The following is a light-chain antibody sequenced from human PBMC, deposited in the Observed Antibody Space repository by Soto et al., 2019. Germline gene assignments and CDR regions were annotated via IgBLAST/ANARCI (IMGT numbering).Light chain of an antibody. V-gene: IGLV2-14*01. J-gene: IGLJ1*01. Sequence: QSALTQPASVSGSPGQSITISCTGTRGDVGAFNYVSWYQLRPGKAPKLVIYEVNSRPSGISSRFSGSKSGNTASLSISGLQAEDEGDYYCASYSTGDTLYVFGSGTKLTVL. CDR1: RGDVGAFNY. CDR2: EVN. CDR3: ASYSTGDTLYV.